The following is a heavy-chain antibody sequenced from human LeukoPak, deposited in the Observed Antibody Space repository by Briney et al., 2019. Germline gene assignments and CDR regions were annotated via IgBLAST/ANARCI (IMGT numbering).Heavy chain of an antibody. V-gene: IGHV3-23*01. Sequence: GGSLRLSCLTSGFTLSTNTMSWVRQAPGKGLEWISGISGSGASTYYADSVKGRFTISRDDSRNTLYLQMNSLRGDDTAVYYCAKDVGKWESLHFFDYWGQGTLVTVSS. J-gene: IGHJ4*02. CDR2: ISGSGAST. CDR1: GFTLSTNT. D-gene: IGHD1-26*01. CDR3: AKDVGKWESLHFFDY.